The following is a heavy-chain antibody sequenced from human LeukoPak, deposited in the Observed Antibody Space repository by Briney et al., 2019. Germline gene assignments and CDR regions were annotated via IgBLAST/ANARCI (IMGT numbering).Heavy chain of an antibody. Sequence: PGGSLRLSCAASGFTFSSYAMSSVRQAPGKGLEWVSAISGSGGSTYYAASVKGRFTISRDNSKNTLYLQMNSLRAEDTAVYYCAKASFGYSGYDPLDFDYWGQGTLVTVSS. CDR3: AKASFGYSGYDPLDFDY. CDR2: ISGSGGST. V-gene: IGHV3-23*01. D-gene: IGHD5-12*01. J-gene: IGHJ4*02. CDR1: GFTFSSYA.